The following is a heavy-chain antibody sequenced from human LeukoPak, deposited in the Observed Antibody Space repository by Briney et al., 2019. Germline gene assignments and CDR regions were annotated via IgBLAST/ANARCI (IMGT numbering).Heavy chain of an antibody. J-gene: IGHJ4*02. V-gene: IGHV1-69*13. CDR2: IIPFFGTA. D-gene: IGHD3-10*01. Sequence: GASVKVSSMASGGTFSSYAISWVRPAPGQGLEWMGGIIPFFGTANYAQKFQGRGTITADESTSTAYMELSSLRSEDTAVYCCAREYYYGSGSYYPFDYGGQGTLVTVSS. CDR1: GGTFSSYA. CDR3: AREYYYGSGSYYPFDY.